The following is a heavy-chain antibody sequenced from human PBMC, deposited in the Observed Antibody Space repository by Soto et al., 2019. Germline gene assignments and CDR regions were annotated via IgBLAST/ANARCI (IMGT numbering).Heavy chain of an antibody. V-gene: IGHV5-51*03. D-gene: IGHD1-20*01. CDR3: ARLFSVITGTTHYCMDF. Sequence: EVQLVQSGAEVKKPGESLKISCKGSGYSFTSYWIGWVRQMPGKGLEWMGIIYPGDSDTRYSPSFQGQVTISADKSISTAYLQWSSLNASDTAMYYCARLFSVITGTTHYCMDFWCQWTTVTVSS. CDR2: IYPGDSDT. CDR1: GYSFTSYW. J-gene: IGHJ6*02.